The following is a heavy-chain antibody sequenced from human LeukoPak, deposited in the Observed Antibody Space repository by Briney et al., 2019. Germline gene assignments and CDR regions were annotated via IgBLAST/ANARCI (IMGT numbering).Heavy chain of an antibody. V-gene: IGHV1-2*02. Sequence: ASVKVSCKASGYTFTGYYMHWVRQAPGQGLEWMGWINPNSGGTNYAQKFQGRVTMTRDTSISTAYMELSRLRSDDTAVYYCARVTEYSSGSPFDYWGQGTLVTVSS. CDR1: GYTFTGYY. J-gene: IGHJ4*02. CDR3: ARVTEYSSGSPFDY. CDR2: INPNSGGT. D-gene: IGHD6-19*01.